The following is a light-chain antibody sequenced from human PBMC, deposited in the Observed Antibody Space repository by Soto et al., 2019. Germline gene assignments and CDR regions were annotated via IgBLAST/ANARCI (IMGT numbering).Light chain of an antibody. CDR3: CSYAGSSLWV. J-gene: IGLJ3*02. V-gene: IGLV2-23*01. CDR1: SSDVGSYNL. Sequence: QSALTQPASVSGSPGQSITISCTGTSSDVGSYNLVSWYQQHPGKAPKLMIYEGSKRPSGVSNCFSGSKSGNTASLTISGLQAEDEADYYCCSYAGSSLWVFGGGTKLTVL. CDR2: EGS.